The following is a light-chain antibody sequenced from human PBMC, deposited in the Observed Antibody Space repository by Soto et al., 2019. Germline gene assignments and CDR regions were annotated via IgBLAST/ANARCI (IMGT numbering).Light chain of an antibody. Sequence: QSALTQPASVSGSPGQSITISCTGTNSDVGDYNYVSWYQQHPGKAPKLMIFEVSYRPSGVSNRFSGSKSGNTASLTISGLQAEDEADYYCSSFTTSATWVFGGGTQLTVL. V-gene: IGLV2-14*01. J-gene: IGLJ3*02. CDR3: SSFTTSATWV. CDR1: NSDVGDYNY. CDR2: EVS.